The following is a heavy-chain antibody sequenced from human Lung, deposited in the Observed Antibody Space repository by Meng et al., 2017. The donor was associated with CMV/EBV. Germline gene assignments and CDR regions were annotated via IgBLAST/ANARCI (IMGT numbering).Heavy chain of an antibody. J-gene: IGHJ4*02. CDR3: AREGRDLDY. CDR2: IKQDGSEK. V-gene: IGHV3-7*01. CDR1: GLTTLSIYW. D-gene: IGHD3-10*01. Sequence: GESXKISCAGSGLTTLSIYWMSWVRQAPGKGLEWLANIKQDGSEKYYVDSVKGRFTISRDNTNKSPYLQMSSLRAEDTAVYYCAREGRDLDYWGQGTLVTVSS.